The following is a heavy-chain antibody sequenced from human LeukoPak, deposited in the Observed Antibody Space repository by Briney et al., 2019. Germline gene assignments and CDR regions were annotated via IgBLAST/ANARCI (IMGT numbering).Heavy chain of an antibody. CDR2: IYYSGST. D-gene: IGHD5-18*01. CDR3: ARGGVDTAKTYFDY. Sequence: SETLSLTCTVSGGSMGSYYWGWIRQPPGKGLEWIGSIYYSGSTYYNPSLKSRVTISVDTSKNQFSLKLSSVTAADTAVYYCARGGVDTAKTYFDYWGQGTLVTVSS. V-gene: IGHV4-39*01. J-gene: IGHJ4*02. CDR1: GGSMGSYY.